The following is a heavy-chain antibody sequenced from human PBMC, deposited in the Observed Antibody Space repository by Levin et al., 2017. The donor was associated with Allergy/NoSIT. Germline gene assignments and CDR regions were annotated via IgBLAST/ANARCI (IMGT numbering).Heavy chain of an antibody. D-gene: IGHD3-10*02. CDR1: GFTFSNYA. CDR3: ASFARPAVVYVSSDSFDI. CDR2: FRDTRYT. V-gene: IGHV3-23*01. Sequence: GGSLRLSCAASGFTFSNYAMSWVRQAPGKGLEWVAGFRDTRYTNYADSVNGRFTISRDNSRNMFYLQMNSLRAEDTAVYYCASFARPAVVYVSSDSFDIWGQGTMVTVSS. J-gene: IGHJ3*02.